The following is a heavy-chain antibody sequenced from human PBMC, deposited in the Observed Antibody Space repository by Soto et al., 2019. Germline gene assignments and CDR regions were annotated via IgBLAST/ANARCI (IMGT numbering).Heavy chain of an antibody. D-gene: IGHD6-19*01. CDR2: ISPRGETI. CDR1: GFSLANYP. V-gene: IGHV3-48*02. CDR3: AKGPHTNVGWPYYFGS. Sequence: PGGSLRLSCAASGFSLANYPMNWVRQTPGKGLEWVSYISPRGETIYYTESVQGRFTISRDNARNSMSLQMNSLRDEDTALYYCAKGPHTNVGWPYYFGSWGQGVPVTVSS. J-gene: IGHJ4*02.